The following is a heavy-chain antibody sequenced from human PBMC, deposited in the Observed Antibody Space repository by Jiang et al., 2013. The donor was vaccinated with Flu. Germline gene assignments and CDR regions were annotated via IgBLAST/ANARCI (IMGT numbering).Heavy chain of an antibody. J-gene: IGHJ6*02. D-gene: IGHD3-22*01. V-gene: IGHV1-18*04. CDR1: GYTFTSYG. CDR3: VRDDSAYYYDLGDYSYGMDV. Sequence: YGAEVKKPGAAVKVSCKASGYTFTSYGINWVRQAPGQGLEWLGRISANKGNTKYARRIQGRATMTTETSTTTAYMELKSLRSDDTAIYYCVRDDSAYYYDLGDYSYGMDVWGQGTTVTVSS. CDR2: ISANKGNT.